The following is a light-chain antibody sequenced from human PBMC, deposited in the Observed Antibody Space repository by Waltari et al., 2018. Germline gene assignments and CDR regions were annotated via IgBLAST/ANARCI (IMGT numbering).Light chain of an antibody. V-gene: IGLV2-14*03. CDR3: LSYTTSDTYV. J-gene: IGLJ1*01. CDR1: SSDFGRYAY. CDR2: DVT. Sequence: SALPQPASVSGSPGQSISISCTGTSSDFGRYAYVSWYQQHPDKAPKLLIYDVTQRPSGISHRFSGSKSGYTASLTISGLQSEDEADYYCLSYTTSDTYVFGSGTRVTVL.